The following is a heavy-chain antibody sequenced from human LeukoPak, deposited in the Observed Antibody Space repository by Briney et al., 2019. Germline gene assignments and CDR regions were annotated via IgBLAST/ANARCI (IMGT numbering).Heavy chain of an antibody. Sequence: SETLSLTCTISGSSITSVSHYWGWIRQPPGKGLEWIGDIYYTGSTYYSPSLRSRVTMSVHTSENQFSLRLNSVTAVGTAVYYCARRWGNIVGVTYEYWGQGTLVTVSA. D-gene: IGHD3-16*01. CDR2: IYYTGST. V-gene: IGHV4-39*01. J-gene: IGHJ4*02. CDR3: ARRWGNIVGVTYEY. CDR1: GSSITSVSHY.